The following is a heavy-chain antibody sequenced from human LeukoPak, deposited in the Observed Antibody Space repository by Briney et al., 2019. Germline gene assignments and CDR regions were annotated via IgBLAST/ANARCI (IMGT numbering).Heavy chain of an antibody. J-gene: IGHJ4*02. Sequence: PGGSLRLSCAASGFIFSDYYMSWIRQAPGKGLEWVSYISSSGSTMYYTDSVKGRFTISRDNAKDSLYLQMNSLRAEDTAVYYCARDLYRIVVVPHYFDYWGQGTLVTVSS. CDR3: ARDLYRIVVVPHYFDY. CDR2: ISSSGSTM. V-gene: IGHV3-11*04. D-gene: IGHD3-22*01. CDR1: GFIFSDYY.